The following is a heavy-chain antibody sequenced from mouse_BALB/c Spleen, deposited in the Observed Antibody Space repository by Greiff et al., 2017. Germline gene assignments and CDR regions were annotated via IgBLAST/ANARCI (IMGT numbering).Heavy chain of an antibody. V-gene: IGHV1-4*01. J-gene: IGHJ4*01. CDR2: INPSSGYT. CDR3: ARWDYYGNYAMDY. CDR1: GYTFTSYT. Sequence: VQLVESGAELARPGASVKMSCKASGYTFTSYTMHWVKQRPGQGLEWIGYINPSSGYTNYNQKFKDKATLTADKSSSTAYMQLSSLTSEDSAVYYGARWDYYGNYAMDYWGQGTSVTVSS. D-gene: IGHD2-1*01.